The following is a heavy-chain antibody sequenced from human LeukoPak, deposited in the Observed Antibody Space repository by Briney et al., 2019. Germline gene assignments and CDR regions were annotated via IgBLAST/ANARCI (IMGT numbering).Heavy chain of an antibody. V-gene: IGHV5-10-1*01. CDR3: ARSPTEASCSGGSCYFVSECFHH. D-gene: IGHD2-15*01. J-gene: IGHJ1*01. CDR2: IDPSDSYI. CDR1: RYTFPSKW. Sequence: GESLKISCQGSRYTFPSKWISWVRQMPGKGLEWMGRIDPSDSYINYSPSFQGHVTISADKSFSTAYLQWSSLKASDTAIYYCARSPTEASCSGGSCYFVSECFHHWGQGTLVTVSS.